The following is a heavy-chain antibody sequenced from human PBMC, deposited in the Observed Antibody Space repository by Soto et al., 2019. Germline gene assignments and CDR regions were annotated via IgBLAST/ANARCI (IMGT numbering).Heavy chain of an antibody. J-gene: IGHJ4*02. CDR2: IYYDGSV. D-gene: IGHD6-19*01. CDR1: GGAIRNSIYD. Sequence: SETLSLTCTVSGGAIRNSIYDWGWIRQPPGKGLEWIGTIYYDGSVAYSPSLKSRVTLSVDTSRNHFSVKINSVTAADTAVYFCARHRIAVAGPLDYWGQGTLVTVSS. CDR3: ARHRIAVAGPLDY. V-gene: IGHV4-39*01.